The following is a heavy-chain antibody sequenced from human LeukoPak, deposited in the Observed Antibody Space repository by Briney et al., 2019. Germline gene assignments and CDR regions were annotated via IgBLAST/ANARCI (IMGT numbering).Heavy chain of an antibody. J-gene: IGHJ4*02. CDR1: GYTFTSYG. V-gene: IGHV1-18*01. CDR3: ARDSRVVPAAIPDNYFDY. Sequence: ASVKVSCKASGYTFTSYGISWVRQAPGQGLEWMGWISAYNGNTNYAQKLQGRVTMTTDTSTSTAYMELRSPRSDDTAVYYCARDSRVVPAAIPDNYFDYWGQGTLVTVSS. D-gene: IGHD2-2*02. CDR2: ISAYNGNT.